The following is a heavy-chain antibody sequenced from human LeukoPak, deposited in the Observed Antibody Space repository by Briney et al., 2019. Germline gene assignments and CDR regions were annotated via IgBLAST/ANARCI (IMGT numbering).Heavy chain of an antibody. Sequence: PGGSLRLSCAASGFTFSSYAMSWVRQAPGKGLEWVSAISGSGGSTYYADSVKGRFTISRDNSKNTLYLQMNSLRAEDTAVYYCAKAAYYDFWSGYRYFDYWGQGTLVTVSS. CDR3: AKAAYYDFWSGYRYFDY. CDR1: GFTFSSYA. V-gene: IGHV3-23*01. J-gene: IGHJ4*02. D-gene: IGHD3-3*01. CDR2: ISGSGGST.